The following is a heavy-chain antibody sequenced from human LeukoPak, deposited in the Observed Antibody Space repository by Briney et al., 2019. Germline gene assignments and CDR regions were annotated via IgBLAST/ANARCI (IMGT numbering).Heavy chain of an antibody. V-gene: IGHV3-23*01. CDR1: RFSFSDYT. CDR3: ASGGIQLWYVDY. Sequence: GGSLRLSCAASRFSFSDYTMSWVRQLPGKGLEWVSGIRHSGVDSSYADSVKGRFTISRDNSKNTLYLQMNSLRAEDTAVYYCASGGIQLWYVDYWGQGTLVTVSS. J-gene: IGHJ4*02. D-gene: IGHD5-18*01. CDR2: IRHSGVDS.